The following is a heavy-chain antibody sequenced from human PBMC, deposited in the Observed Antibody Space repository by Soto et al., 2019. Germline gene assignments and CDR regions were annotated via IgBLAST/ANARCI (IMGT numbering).Heavy chain of an antibody. CDR2: ISPYNGQT. CDR1: GYTFTDSY. J-gene: IGHJ5*02. V-gene: IGHV1-18*01. D-gene: IGHD1-26*01. Sequence: QVQLVQSGAELRKPVASVKVSCKASGYTFTDSYLTWVRQAPGRGLEWVGWISPYNGQTNYAQKLQGRVTMTTDTSTSTVYMELRSLRPDDTAVYYCTRGGGAHYRFDPWGQGTLVTVSS. CDR3: TRGGGAHYRFDP.